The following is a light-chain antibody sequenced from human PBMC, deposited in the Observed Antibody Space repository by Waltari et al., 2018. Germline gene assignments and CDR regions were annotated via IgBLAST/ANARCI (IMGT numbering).Light chain of an antibody. Sequence: QSVLTQPPSVSGVPRQRVTISCSGSNSNIGNNAVAWYQQIPGRAPKLLIYYNDLLSSGVSDRFSGSKSGSSASLAISGLQSEDEADYYCATWDDTLSGWVFGGGTKLTV. CDR1: NSNIGNNA. CDR3: ATWDDTLSGWV. J-gene: IGLJ3*02. CDR2: YND. V-gene: IGLV1-36*01.